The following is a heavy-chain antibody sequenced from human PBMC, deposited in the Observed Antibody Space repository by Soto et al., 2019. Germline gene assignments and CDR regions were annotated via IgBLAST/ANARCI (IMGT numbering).Heavy chain of an antibody. CDR1: GFTFSSYS. J-gene: IGHJ4*02. V-gene: IGHV3-21*01. CDR3: ARSSLSYGSSSDY. D-gene: IGHD6-6*01. CDR2: ISSSSSYI. Sequence: AGGSLRLSCAASGFTFSSYSMNWVRQAPGKGLEWVSSISSSSSYIYYADSVKGRFTISRDNAKNSLYLQMNSLRAEDTAVYYCARSSLSYGSSSDYWGQGTLVTVSS.